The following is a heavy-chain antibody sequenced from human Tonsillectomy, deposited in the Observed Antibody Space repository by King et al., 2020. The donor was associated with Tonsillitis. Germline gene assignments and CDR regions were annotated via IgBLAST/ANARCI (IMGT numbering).Heavy chain of an antibody. Sequence: VQLVESGGGVVQPGGSLRLSCAASGFTFSSIGMNWVRQAPGKGLEWVAFISFDGSNEYYADSVKGRFSISRDNSKNTLYLQMNSLGADVTAVYYCAKARNGRAVIRGLIVVLPDYWGQGTLVTVSS. V-gene: IGHV3-30*02. CDR2: ISFDGSNE. CDR3: AKARNGRAVIRGLIVVLPDY. D-gene: IGHD3-10*01. J-gene: IGHJ4*02. CDR1: GFTFSSIG.